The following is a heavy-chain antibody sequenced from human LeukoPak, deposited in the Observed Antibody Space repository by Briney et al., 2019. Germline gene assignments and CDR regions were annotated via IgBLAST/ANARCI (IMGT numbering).Heavy chain of an antibody. CDR3: AKGTMDRGADAFDI. V-gene: IGHV3-23*01. J-gene: IGHJ3*02. Sequence: GGSLRLSCSASGFTFSNYVMSWVRQAPGKGLEWVSGIGGGGGTTYYADSVKGRFTISRDNSKSTLYLQMNSLRAEDTALYYCAKGTMDRGADAFDIWGQGTMVTVSS. CDR1: GFTFSNYV. D-gene: IGHD3-10*01. CDR2: IGGGGGTT.